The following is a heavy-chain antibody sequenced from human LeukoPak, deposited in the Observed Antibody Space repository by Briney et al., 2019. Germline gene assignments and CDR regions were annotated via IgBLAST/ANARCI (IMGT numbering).Heavy chain of an antibody. CDR1: GLTFTNYV. J-gene: IGHJ4*02. CDR3: AKLWTGTTSY. Sequence: GGSLRLSCAASGLTFTNYVMSWVRQAPGKGLEWVAVISYDGSNKYYADSVKGRFTISRDNSKNSLYLQMNSLRAEDTAVYYCAKLWTGTTSYWGQGTLVTVSS. V-gene: IGHV3-30*18. CDR2: ISYDGSNK. D-gene: IGHD1-1*01.